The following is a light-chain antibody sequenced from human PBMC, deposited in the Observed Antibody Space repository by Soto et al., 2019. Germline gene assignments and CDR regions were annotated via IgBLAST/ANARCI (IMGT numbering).Light chain of an antibody. V-gene: IGKV3-11*01. CDR2: DAS. CDR3: QQRSNWPPWT. J-gene: IGKJ1*01. CDR1: QRVSSY. Sequence: EIVLTQSPATLSLSPGVRATLSCRASQRVSSYLAWYQQKPGQAPRLLIYDASNRATGIPARFSGSGSGTDFTLTISSLEPEDFAVYYWQQRSNWPPWTFGQGTKVEIK.